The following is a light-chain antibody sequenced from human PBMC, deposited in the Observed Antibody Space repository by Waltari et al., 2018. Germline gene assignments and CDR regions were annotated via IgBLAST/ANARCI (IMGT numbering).Light chain of an antibody. V-gene: IGKV1-39*01. CDR1: QSIADY. Sequence: DIQMTRSPSSLSASVGDRVTITCRASQSIADYLNWYQQKPGKAPKLLIYAASNLHGGVPPRFSGSGSGTDFTLTINTLQPEDFATYYCQQSYSTPPFSFGPGTKVDIK. CDR2: AAS. J-gene: IGKJ3*01. CDR3: QQSYSTPPFS.